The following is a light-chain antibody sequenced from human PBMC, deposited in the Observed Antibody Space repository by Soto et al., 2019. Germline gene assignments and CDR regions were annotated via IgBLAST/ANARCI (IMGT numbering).Light chain of an antibody. CDR2: AAS. CDR3: QQSYSTLT. J-gene: IGKJ3*01. CDR1: QSISSY. Sequence: DIQMTQSPSSLSASVGDRVTITCRASQSISSYLNWYQQKPGKAPKLLIYAASSLLSGVPSRFSGSGSGKDFTLTISSLQPEDFATYYCQQSYSTLTFGPGTKVDIK. V-gene: IGKV1-39*01.